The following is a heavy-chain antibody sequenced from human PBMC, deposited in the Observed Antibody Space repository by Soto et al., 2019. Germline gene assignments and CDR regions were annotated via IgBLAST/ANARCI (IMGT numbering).Heavy chain of an antibody. J-gene: IGHJ4*02. CDR1: GGSFTYT. D-gene: IGHD4-17*01. Sequence: ASVKVSCKASGGSFTYTLSWVRQAPGQGLEWMGGIIPIFGTANYAQKFQGRVTITADESTSTAYMELSSLRSEDTAVYYCAKAPNDYGGNWSYWGQGTLVTVSS. CDR2: IIPIFGTA. V-gene: IGHV1-69*13. CDR3: AKAPNDYGGNWSY.